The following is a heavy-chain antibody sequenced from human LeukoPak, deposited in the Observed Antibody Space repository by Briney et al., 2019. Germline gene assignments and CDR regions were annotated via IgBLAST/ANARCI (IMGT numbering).Heavy chain of an antibody. CDR2: ISSSSSYI. V-gene: IGHV3-21*01. CDR1: GFTFSSYS. CDR3: ARLGGLPLPWYYYYMDV. Sequence: GGSLRLSCAASGFTFSSYSMNWVRQAPGKGLEWVSSISSSSSYIYYADSVKGRFTISRDNAKNSLYLQMNSLRAEDTAVYYCARLGGLPLPWYYYYMDVWGKGTTVTVSS. D-gene: IGHD1-26*01. J-gene: IGHJ6*03.